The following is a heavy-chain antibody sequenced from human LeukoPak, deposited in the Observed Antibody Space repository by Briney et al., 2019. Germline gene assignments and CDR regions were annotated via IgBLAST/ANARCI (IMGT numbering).Heavy chain of an antibody. J-gene: IGHJ4*02. D-gene: IGHD2-2*01. CDR1: GFTFSSYW. CDR3: AQDSLVVPVYFDY. Sequence: PGGSLRLSCAASGFTFSSYWMHWVRQAPGKGLVWVSHIHPDGSITNYADSVKGRFTISRDNAKNVLSLQMNSLRAEDTAVYYCAQDSLVVPVYFDYWGQGTLVTVSS. V-gene: IGHV3-74*01. CDR2: IHPDGSIT.